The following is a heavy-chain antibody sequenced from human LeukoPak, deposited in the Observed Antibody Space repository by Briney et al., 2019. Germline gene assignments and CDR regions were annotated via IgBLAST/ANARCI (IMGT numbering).Heavy chain of an antibody. J-gene: IGHJ4*02. CDR3: ARDFNMVVVAATTRSYFDY. CDR2: ISYDGSNK. CDR1: GFTFSSYA. D-gene: IGHD2-15*01. V-gene: IGHV3-30*04. Sequence: PGGSLRLSCAASGFTFSSYAMHWVRQAPGKGLEWVAVISYDGSNKYYADSVKGRFTISRDNSKNTLYLQVNSLRAEDTAVYYCARDFNMVVVAATTRSYFDYWGQGTLVTVSS.